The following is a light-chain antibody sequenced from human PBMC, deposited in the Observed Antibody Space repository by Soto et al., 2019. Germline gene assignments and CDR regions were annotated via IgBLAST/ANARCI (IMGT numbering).Light chain of an antibody. CDR3: RSYTSSSTYV. CDR2: DVS. V-gene: IGLV2-14*03. CDR1: SSDVGGYNY. J-gene: IGLJ1*01. Sequence: QSALTQPASVSGSPGQSITISCTGTSSDVGGYNYVSWYQQHPGNAPKLMIYDVSNRPSGVSNRFSGSKSGNTASLTISGLQAEDEADYYCRSYTSSSTYVFGTGTKLTVL.